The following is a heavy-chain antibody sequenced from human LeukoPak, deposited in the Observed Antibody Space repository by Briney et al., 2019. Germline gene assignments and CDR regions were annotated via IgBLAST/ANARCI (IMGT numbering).Heavy chain of an antibody. V-gene: IGHV4-59*08. CDR1: GGSISSYY. CDR3: AGRGERSYWFDP. Sequence: SETLSLTCTVSGGSISSYYWSWIRQPPGKGLEWFGYIYNSGSTNYNPSLKSRVTISVDTSKNHFSLKLSSVTAADTAVYYCAGRGERSYWFDPWGQGTLVTVSS. J-gene: IGHJ5*02. CDR2: IYNSGST. D-gene: IGHD3-10*01.